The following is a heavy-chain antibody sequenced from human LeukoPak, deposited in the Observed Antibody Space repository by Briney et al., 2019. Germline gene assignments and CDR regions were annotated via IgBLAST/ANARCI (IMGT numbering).Heavy chain of an antibody. CDR3: ARSPYSGRYSYFDY. D-gene: IGHD1-26*01. V-gene: IGHV5-51*01. J-gene: IGHJ4*02. CDR2: IDPGVSDT. CDR1: GYTFISYW. Sequence: GESLKISCKGSGYTFISYWIGWVRQTPGKGLEWMGIIDPGVSDTRYSPSFQGQVTISADKSISTSYLQWSSLKPSDSAMYYCARSPYSGRYSYFDYWGQGTLVTVSS.